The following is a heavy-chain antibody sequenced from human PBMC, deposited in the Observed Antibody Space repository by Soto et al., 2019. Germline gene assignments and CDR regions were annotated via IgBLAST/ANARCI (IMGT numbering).Heavy chain of an antibody. CDR1: GFTFSSSW. Sequence: EVQLVESGGGLVQPGGSLRLSCAASGFTFSSSWMHWVRQAPGKGLVWVSRINSDGSTTTYADSVKGRFTVSRDNAKNTLYLQMNSLRVEDTAVYYCARAVNGDSDYWGQGTLVTVSS. CDR3: ARAVNGDSDY. J-gene: IGHJ4*02. V-gene: IGHV3-74*01. CDR2: INSDGSTT. D-gene: IGHD4-17*01.